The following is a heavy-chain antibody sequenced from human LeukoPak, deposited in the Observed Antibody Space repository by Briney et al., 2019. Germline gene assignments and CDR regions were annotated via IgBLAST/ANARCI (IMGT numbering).Heavy chain of an antibody. CDR1: ADSLSSGGHY. CDR2: IHHSGRS. CDR3: ARGGNRFGGFYFDY. D-gene: IGHD3-10*01. J-gene: IGHJ4*02. Sequence: SETLSLTCTVSADSLSSGGHYWAWICQFPGKGLESIGFIHHSGRSRHNPSLKDRVAISVDTSRKQFALKLSSVTAADTAMYYCARGGNRFGGFYFDYWGQGIQVIVSS. V-gene: IGHV4-31*03.